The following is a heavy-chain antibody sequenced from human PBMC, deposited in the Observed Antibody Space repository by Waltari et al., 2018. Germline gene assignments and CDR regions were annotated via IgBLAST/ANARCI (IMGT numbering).Heavy chain of an antibody. CDR3: AREWRWLQLVAFDI. Sequence: QVQLQESGPGLVKPSETLSLTCTVSGGSISSYYWSWIRQPAGKGLEWIGRIYTSGSTNYNPSLKSRVTMSVDTSKNQFSLKLSSVTAADTAVYYCAREWRWLQLVAFDIWGQGTMVTVSS. CDR1: GGSISSYY. CDR2: IYTSGST. V-gene: IGHV4-4*07. J-gene: IGHJ3*02. D-gene: IGHD5-12*01.